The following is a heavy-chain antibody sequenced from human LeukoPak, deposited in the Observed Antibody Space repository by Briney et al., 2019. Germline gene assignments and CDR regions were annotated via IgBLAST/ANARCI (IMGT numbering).Heavy chain of an antibody. J-gene: IGHJ4*02. CDR2: IKEDGSDK. D-gene: IGHD5-24*01. Sequence: PGGSLRLSCAASGFTFSSYCMSWVRQAPGKGLEWVANIKEDGSDKKYVDSVKGRFTTSRDNAKNSLYLQMNSLRAEDTAVYYCARMRDGYMGRYYFDYWGQGTLVTVSS. CDR1: GFTFSSYC. CDR3: ARMRDGYMGRYYFDY. V-gene: IGHV3-7*01.